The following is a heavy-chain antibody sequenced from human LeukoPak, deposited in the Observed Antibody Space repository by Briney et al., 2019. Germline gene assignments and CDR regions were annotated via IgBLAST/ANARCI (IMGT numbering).Heavy chain of an antibody. CDR1: GFTFSSYG. CDR2: ISYDGSNK. CDR3: AKDIVVVPASISPPFYYYYGMDV. V-gene: IGHV3-30*18. J-gene: IGHJ6*04. Sequence: PGRSLRLSCAVSGFTFSSYGMHGVPRAPGKGLEGVAVISYDGSNKYYAHSVKGRFTISTDNPKNTLYLQMNSLRAEDTAVYYCAKDIVVVPASISPPFYYYYGMDVWGKGTTVTVSS. D-gene: IGHD2-2*01.